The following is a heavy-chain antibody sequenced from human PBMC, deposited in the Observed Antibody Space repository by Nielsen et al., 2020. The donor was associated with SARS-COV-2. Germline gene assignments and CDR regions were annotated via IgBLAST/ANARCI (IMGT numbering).Heavy chain of an antibody. D-gene: IGHD1-26*01. J-gene: IGHJ6*02. Sequence: SETLSLTCTVSGGSIINSNSYWGWIRQPPGKGLEWVGSIYYSGETYYNPSLQSRVTISVDTSKNHFSLELSSVTAADTAVYYCARQREGEHYLYGMDVWGQGTTVTVS. CDR3: ARQREGEHYLYGMDV. CDR1: GGSIINSNSY. V-gene: IGHV4-39*01. CDR2: IYYSGET.